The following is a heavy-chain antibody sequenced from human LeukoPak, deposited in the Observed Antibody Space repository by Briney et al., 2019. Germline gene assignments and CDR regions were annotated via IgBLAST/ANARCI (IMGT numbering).Heavy chain of an antibody. V-gene: IGHV3-21*01. D-gene: IGHD6-19*01. CDR2: ISSSSSYI. J-gene: IGHJ6*02. Sequence: PGGSLRLSCAASGFTFSNYWMSWVRQAPGKGLEWVSSISSSSSYIYYADSVKGRFTISRDNAKNSLYLQMNSLRAEDTAVYYCARVEGSSGWYIPKGYYYGMDVWGQGTTVTVSS. CDR1: GFTFSNYW. CDR3: ARVEGSSGWYIPKGYYYGMDV.